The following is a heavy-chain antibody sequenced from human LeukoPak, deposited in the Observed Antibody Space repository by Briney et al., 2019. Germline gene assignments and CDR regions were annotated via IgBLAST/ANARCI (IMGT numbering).Heavy chain of an antibody. CDR2: IYYSGST. CDR3: ASVQNDYYDSSAYYE. V-gene: IGHV4-39*01. J-gene: IGHJ4*02. Sequence: GSLRLSCAASGFTFSSYGMHWVRQPPGKGLEWIGSIYYSGSTYYNPSLKSRVTISVDTSKNQFSLKLSSVTAADTAVYYCASVQNDYYDSSAYYEWGQGTLVTVSS. D-gene: IGHD3-22*01. CDR1: GFTFSSYG.